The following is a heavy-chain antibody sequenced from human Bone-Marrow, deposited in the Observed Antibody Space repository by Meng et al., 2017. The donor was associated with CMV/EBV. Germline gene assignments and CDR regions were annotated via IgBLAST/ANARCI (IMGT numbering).Heavy chain of an antibody. Sequence: LSLTCAASGFPFNDYGMSWVRRAPGKGLEWVSGINWDGGSTGYADSVKGRFTISRDNAKNSLYLQMNSLRAEDTAVYYCASLGQWANHLWPGTKDYYYYGMDVWGQGTTATFPS. CDR3: ASLGQWANHLWPGTKDYYYYGMDV. CDR1: GFPFNDYG. CDR2: INWDGGST. J-gene: IGHJ6*02. D-gene: IGHD3-16*01. V-gene: IGHV3-20*04.